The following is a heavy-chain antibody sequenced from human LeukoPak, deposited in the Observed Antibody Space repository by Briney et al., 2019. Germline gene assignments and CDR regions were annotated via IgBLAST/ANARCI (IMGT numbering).Heavy chain of an antibody. D-gene: IGHD1-1*01. Sequence: SETLSLTCTVSGVSISSYYWSWIRQPPGKGLEWIGHIYGSGSTNYNPSLKSRVTLSVDTAKNQFSLKLSSVTAADTAVYYCAREGTSGTHLNWFDPWGQGTLVTVSS. CDR3: AREGTSGTHLNWFDP. CDR2: IYGSGST. J-gene: IGHJ5*02. CDR1: GVSISSYY. V-gene: IGHV4-59*01.